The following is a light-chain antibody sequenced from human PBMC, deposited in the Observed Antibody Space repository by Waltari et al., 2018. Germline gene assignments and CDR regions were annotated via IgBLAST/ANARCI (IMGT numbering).Light chain of an antibody. V-gene: IGLV4-69*01. CDR3: ETGGHGTWV. CDR1: SGHSSNI. CDR2: VNSDGSH. J-gene: IGLJ3*02. Sequence: QLVLTQSPSASASLGASVKLTCTLSSGHSSNIIAWLQQQPGKGPRYLIKVNSDGSHRKGDEIPDLFSGSSSGAERYLTISSLQSEDEADYYCETGGHGTWVFGGGTKLTVL.